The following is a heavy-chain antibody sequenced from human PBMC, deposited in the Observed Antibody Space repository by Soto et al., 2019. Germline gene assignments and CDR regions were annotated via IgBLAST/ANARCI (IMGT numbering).Heavy chain of an antibody. CDR1: GGSINGFY. J-gene: IGHJ4*02. V-gene: IGHV4-59*01. CDR3: ARGKAYDCRGVSPRDPYYY. Sequence: SETLSLTCTVSGGSINGFYWSWLRQPPGKGLEWIGYMYNSGTINNNPSLKSRVTMLIDRSTNQFFLRLTSVTAADTAVYYCARGKAYDCRGVSPRDPYYYRSRGTLVTVSS. CDR2: MYNSGTI. D-gene: IGHD3-22*01.